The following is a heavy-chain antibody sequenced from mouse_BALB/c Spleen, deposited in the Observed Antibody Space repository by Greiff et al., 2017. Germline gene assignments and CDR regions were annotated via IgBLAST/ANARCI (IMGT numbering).Heavy chain of an antibody. CDR2: ISSGGST. Sequence: EVQRVESGGGLVKPGGSLQLSCAASGFTFSSYAMSWVRQTPEKRLEWVASISSGGSTYYPDSVKGRFTISRDNARNILYLQMSSLRSEDTAMYYCARGEYDRRAFAYWGQGTLVTVSA. CDR1: GFTFSSYA. J-gene: IGHJ3*01. CDR3: ARGEYDRRAFAY. D-gene: IGHD2-4*01. V-gene: IGHV5-6-5*01.